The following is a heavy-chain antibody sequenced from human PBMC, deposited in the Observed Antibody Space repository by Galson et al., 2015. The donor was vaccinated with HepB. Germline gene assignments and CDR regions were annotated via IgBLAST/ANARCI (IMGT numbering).Heavy chain of an antibody. J-gene: IGHJ3*02. CDR2: ISSSSSTI. D-gene: IGHD3-10*01. V-gene: IGHV3-48*02. Sequence: SLRLSCAASGFTFSSYSMNWVRQAPGKGLEWVSYISSSSSTIYYADSVKGRFTISRDDAKNSLYLQMNSLRDEDTAVYYCARPPLLKNAFDIWGQGTMVTVSS. CDR3: ARPPLLKNAFDI. CDR1: GFTFSSYS.